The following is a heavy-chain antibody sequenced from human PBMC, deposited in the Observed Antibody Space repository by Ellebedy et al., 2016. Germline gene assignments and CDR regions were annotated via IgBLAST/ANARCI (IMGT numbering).Heavy chain of an antibody. CDR2: MYGGGSE. Sequence: GGSLRLSXAASGFSVTPNDMSWVRQAPGRGLELVSLMYGGGSEYYADSVKGRFTITRDSSKNTLYLHLSGLGAEDSATYYCVTRHNGAFDCWGQGTVVTVSS. D-gene: IGHD1-14*01. CDR3: VTRHNGAFDC. J-gene: IGHJ3*01. V-gene: IGHV3-53*01. CDR1: GFSVTPND.